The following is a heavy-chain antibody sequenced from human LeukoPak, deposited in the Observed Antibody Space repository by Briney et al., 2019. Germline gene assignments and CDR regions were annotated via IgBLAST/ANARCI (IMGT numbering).Heavy chain of an antibody. CDR1: GYTFTDYY. V-gene: IGHV1-2*02. Sequence: ASVKVSCKASGYTFTDYYIHWVRQAPGQGLEWMGWINPKTGGTNYAQKFQGRASMTGDTSISSANLELRSLRSDDTAVYYCARIRLPTLGYELPHRRGCFDPWGQGTLVTVSS. CDR3: ARIRLPTLGYELPHRRGCFDP. J-gene: IGHJ5*02. CDR2: INPKTGGT. D-gene: IGHD3-16*01.